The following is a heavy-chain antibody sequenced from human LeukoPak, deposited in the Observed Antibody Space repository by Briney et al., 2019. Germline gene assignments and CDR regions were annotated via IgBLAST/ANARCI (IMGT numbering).Heavy chain of an antibody. CDR1: GFTFSSYA. D-gene: IGHD3-10*01. CDR3: AKDPDGSGSYYDY. V-gene: IGHV3-23*01. CDR2: ISGSGGST. Sequence: GGSLRLSCAASGFTFSSYAMSWVRQAPVKGLEWVSAISGSGGSTYYADSVKGRFTISRDNSKNTLYLQMNSLRAEDTAVYYCAKDPDGSGSYYDYWGQGTLVTVSS. J-gene: IGHJ4*02.